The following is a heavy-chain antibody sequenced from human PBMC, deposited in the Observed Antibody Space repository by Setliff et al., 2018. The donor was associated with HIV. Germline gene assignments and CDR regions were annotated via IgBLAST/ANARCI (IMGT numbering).Heavy chain of an antibody. CDR2: ISSSSTSI. V-gene: IGHV3-21*01. CDR1: GFTFSTYS. D-gene: IGHD1-7*01. Sequence: GASVKVSCAASGFTFSTYSMNWVRQAPGKGLEWVSSISSSSTSIYYADSVKGRFTISRDNAKNSLYLLMNSLRAEDTAVYYCTRDYAYDWNSVMDVWGKGTTVTVSS. J-gene: IGHJ6*03. CDR3: TRDYAYDWNSVMDV.